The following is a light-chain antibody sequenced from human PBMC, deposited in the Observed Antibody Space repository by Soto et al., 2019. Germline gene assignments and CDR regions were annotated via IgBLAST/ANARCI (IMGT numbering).Light chain of an antibody. V-gene: IGLV3-1*01. J-gene: IGLJ2*01. CDR1: KVGDRY. CDR2: QDD. Sequence: SYELTQPPSVSVSPGQTASITCSGHKVGDRYASWYQQRPGQPPVLVMFQDDRRPSGIPDRFSGSNSGNTATLTISGTDTVDEADYYCQALDKSSVIFGGGTKVTVL. CDR3: QALDKSSVI.